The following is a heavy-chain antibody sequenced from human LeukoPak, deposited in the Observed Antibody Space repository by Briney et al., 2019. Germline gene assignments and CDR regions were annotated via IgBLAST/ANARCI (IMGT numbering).Heavy chain of an antibody. Sequence: PSETLSLTCTVSGGSISSYYWSWMRQPPGKGLEWIGYIYYSGSTNYNPSLKCRVTISVDTSKNQFSLKLSSVTAADTAVYYCARVPFLEWLRPYYYYMDVWGKGTTVTVSS. V-gene: IGHV4-59*01. J-gene: IGHJ6*03. D-gene: IGHD3-3*01. CDR2: IYYSGST. CDR3: ARVPFLEWLRPYYYYMDV. CDR1: GGSISSYY.